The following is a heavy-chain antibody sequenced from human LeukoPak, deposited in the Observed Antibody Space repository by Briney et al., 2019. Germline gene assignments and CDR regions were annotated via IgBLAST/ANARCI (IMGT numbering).Heavy chain of an antibody. CDR1: GYTFTTYD. V-gene: IGHV1-8*03. CDR3: ARVAGSIDY. J-gene: IGHJ4*02. Sequence: ASVKVSCKASGYTFTTYDINWARQATGQGLEWMGWMNPNSGYTGYAQKFQGRVTITRDTSISTAYMELSSLRSEDTAVYYCARVAGSIDYWGQGTLVTASS. D-gene: IGHD6-19*01. CDR2: MNPNSGYT.